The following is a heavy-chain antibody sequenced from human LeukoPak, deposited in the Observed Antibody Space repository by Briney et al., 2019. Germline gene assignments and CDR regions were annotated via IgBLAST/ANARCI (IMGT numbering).Heavy chain of an antibody. CDR1: GFTFSSYA. D-gene: IGHD2/OR15-2a*01. Sequence: GGSLRLSCAASGFTFSSYAMSWVRQVPGKGLEWVSAISGSGGSTYYADSVKGRFTISRDNSKNTLYLQMNSLRAEDTALYYCARAVRLRDNAFDIWGQGTMVTVSS. V-gene: IGHV3-23*01. CDR2: ISGSGGST. CDR3: ARAVRLRDNAFDI. J-gene: IGHJ3*02.